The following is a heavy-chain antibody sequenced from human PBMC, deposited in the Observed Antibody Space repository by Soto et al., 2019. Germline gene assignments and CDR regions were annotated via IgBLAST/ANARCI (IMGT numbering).Heavy chain of an antibody. Sequence: EVQLLESGGGLVQPGGSLRLSCAASGFTFSSYAMSWVRQAPGKGLEWVSAISGSGGSTYYADSVKGRFTISRDNSKNTLYLQMNSLRAEDTAVYYCAKGYCSSTSCYGGYDWFDPWGQGTLVTVSS. CDR3: AKGYCSSTSCYGGYDWFDP. CDR1: GFTFSSYA. CDR2: ISGSGGST. D-gene: IGHD2-2*01. V-gene: IGHV3-23*01. J-gene: IGHJ5*02.